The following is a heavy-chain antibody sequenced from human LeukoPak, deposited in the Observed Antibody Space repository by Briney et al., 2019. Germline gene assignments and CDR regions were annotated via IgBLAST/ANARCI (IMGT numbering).Heavy chain of an antibody. CDR2: ISSSGTII. CDR3: ARESYGSGSGVDY. CDR1: GFTFGDYD. Sequence: GGSLRLSCAASGFTFGDYDMTWIRQAPGKGLEWISYISSSGTIIYYEDSVKGRFTTSRDNAKNSLYLQMKSPRGEDTAVYYCARESYGSGSGVDYWGQGTLVTVSS. V-gene: IGHV3-11*01. J-gene: IGHJ4*02. D-gene: IGHD3-10*01.